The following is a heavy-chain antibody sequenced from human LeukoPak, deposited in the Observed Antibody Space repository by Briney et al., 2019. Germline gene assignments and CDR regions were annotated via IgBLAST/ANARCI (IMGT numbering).Heavy chain of an antibody. V-gene: IGHV3-11*01. Sequence: GGSLRLSCAASGFTFSDHYMSWVRHPPGKGLEWDSYISSSGSTIYYADSVKGRFTISRDNAKNSLYLQMNSLRAEDAAVYYCARDRGYQLLTGWFDPWGQGTLVTVSS. CDR3: ARDRGYQLLTGWFDP. CDR1: GFTFSDHY. J-gene: IGHJ5*02. D-gene: IGHD2-2*01. CDR2: ISSSGSTI.